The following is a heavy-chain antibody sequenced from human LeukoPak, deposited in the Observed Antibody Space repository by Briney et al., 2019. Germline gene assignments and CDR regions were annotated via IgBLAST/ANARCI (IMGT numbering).Heavy chain of an antibody. J-gene: IGHJ5*02. D-gene: IGHD3-9*01. CDR1: GGSISSGSYS. V-gene: IGHV4-30-4*07. CDR2: MFFTGNT. Sequence: SQTLSLTCAVSGGSISSGSYSWSWIRQPPGKGLEWIGYMFFTGNTYYNPSLKSRVTISVDTSKNQFSLKLSSVTAADTAVYYCAREADILTGYSTNWFDPWGQGTLVTVSS. CDR3: AREADILTGYSTNWFDP.